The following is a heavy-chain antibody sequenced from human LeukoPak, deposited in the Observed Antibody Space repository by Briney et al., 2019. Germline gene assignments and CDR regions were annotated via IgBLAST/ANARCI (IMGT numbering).Heavy chain of an antibody. Sequence: SETLSLTCTVSGGSISSGSYYWSWIRQPAGKGLEWIGRIYTSGSTNYNPSLKSRVTISVGTSKNQFSLKLSSVTAADTAVYYCARTSRSGYDGNAFDIWGQGTMVTVSS. V-gene: IGHV4-61*02. CDR2: IYTSGST. CDR3: ARTSRSGYDGNAFDI. CDR1: GGSISSGSYY. D-gene: IGHD6-25*01. J-gene: IGHJ3*02.